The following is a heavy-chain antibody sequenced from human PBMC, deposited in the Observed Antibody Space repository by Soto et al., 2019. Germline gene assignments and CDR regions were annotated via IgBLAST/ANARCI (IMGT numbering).Heavy chain of an antibody. CDR3: ARISQSDFWSGYYYFFDY. CDR1: GYTFTDYG. CDR2: FTAFNGNT. Sequence: QVHLVQSGAEVEKPGASVKVSCKASGYTFTDYGISWVRQAPGQGLQWMGWFTAFNGNTKYAQQFNGRVTMNTYTSTSTAYMELRSLESDDTAVYYCARISQSDFWSGYYYFFDYWGQGTLVTVSS. J-gene: IGHJ4*02. D-gene: IGHD3-3*01. V-gene: IGHV1-18*01.